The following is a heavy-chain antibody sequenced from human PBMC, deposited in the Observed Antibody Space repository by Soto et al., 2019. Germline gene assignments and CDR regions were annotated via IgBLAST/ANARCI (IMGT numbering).Heavy chain of an antibody. CDR2: IFYSGNS. J-gene: IGHJ4*02. Sequence: SETLSLTCTVSGGSISSSSYSWVWVRQPQGKGLEWIGYIFYSGNSYYNPSLKSRVIISVDTSKNQVSLKLSSVTAADTAVYWCARDGNIAAAGMGFDYWGQGTLVTVSS. D-gene: IGHD6-13*01. CDR1: GGSISSSSYS. CDR3: ARDGNIAAAGMGFDY. V-gene: IGHV4-39*07.